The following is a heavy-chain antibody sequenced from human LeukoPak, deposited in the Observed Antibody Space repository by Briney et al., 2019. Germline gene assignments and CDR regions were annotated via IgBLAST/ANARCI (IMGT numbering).Heavy chain of an antibody. CDR1: GYTITGYS. CDR2: VNPNSGGT. D-gene: IGHD3-22*01. Sequence: ASVQVSCKASGYTITGYSTNWLPQPLGHGIERTGWVNPNSGGTNYAQKFQGRVTMTRDTSISTAYMELSRLRSDDTAVYYCARDRAPYYYDSSAYYFDYWGQGTLVTVSS. J-gene: IGHJ4*02. CDR3: ARDRAPYYYDSSAYYFDY. V-gene: IGHV1-2*02.